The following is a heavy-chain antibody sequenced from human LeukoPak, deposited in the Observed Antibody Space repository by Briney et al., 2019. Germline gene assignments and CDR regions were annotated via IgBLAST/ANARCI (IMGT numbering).Heavy chain of an antibody. Sequence: GGSLRLSCEASGFTFNRYAMHWVRQAPGKGREWVADISYDGSNIEYADSVKGRFTISRDNSKNTLYLHMNSLSGEDTAVHYCARGGANFFDFWGQGALVTVSS. D-gene: IGHD2-8*01. CDR3: ARGGANFFDF. CDR2: ISYDGSNI. J-gene: IGHJ4*02. CDR1: GFTFNRYA. V-gene: IGHV3-30*01.